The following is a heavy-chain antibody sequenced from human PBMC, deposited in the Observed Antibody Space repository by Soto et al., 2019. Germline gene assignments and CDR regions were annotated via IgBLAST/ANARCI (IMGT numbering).Heavy chain of an antibody. Sequence: QVQLVQSGAEVKKPGASVKVSCRAYGFTYSSYGISWVRQAPGQGLEWMGWISGDIGNTNYAPKFQGRPIITTDASASTAFMELGSLRSDDTAVYYCARDYDSWSGYYADWGQGTLVTVSS. D-gene: IGHD3-3*01. CDR3: ARDYDSWSGYYAD. CDR2: ISGDIGNT. V-gene: IGHV1-18*04. CDR1: GFTYSSYG. J-gene: IGHJ4*02.